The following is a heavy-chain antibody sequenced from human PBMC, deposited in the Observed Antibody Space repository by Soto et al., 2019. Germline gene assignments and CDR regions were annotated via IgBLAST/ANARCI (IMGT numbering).Heavy chain of an antibody. CDR3: SHRSSTSGVFDY. J-gene: IGHJ4*02. Sequence: QITLKESGPTLVKPTQTLTLTCTFSGFSLSTSGVGARSIRHPPGKALEWLALIYWDGHERYTPSLRTRLTIAKDTSKSQVVLTMTNMDGVDTATYYCSHRSSTSGVFDYWGQGTLVTVSS. CDR1: GFSLSTSGVG. D-gene: IGHD2-2*01. V-gene: IGHV2-5*02. CDR2: IYWDGHE.